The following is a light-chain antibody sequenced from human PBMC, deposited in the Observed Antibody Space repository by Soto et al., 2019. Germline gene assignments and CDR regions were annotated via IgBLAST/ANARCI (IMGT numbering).Light chain of an antibody. Sequence: QSVLTQPASVSGSPGQSITISCTGTSSDVGDYNYVSWYQQHPGKAPKLMIYEVSNRPSGVSNRFSGSKSGNTASLTISGLQAEDEADYYCSSYTSSITPYVFGTGTKVTVL. V-gene: IGLV2-14*01. CDR2: EVS. CDR1: SSDVGDYNY. CDR3: SSYTSSITPYV. J-gene: IGLJ1*01.